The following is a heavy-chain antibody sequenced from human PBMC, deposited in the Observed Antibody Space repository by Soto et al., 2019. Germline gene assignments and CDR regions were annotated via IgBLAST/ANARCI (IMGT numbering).Heavy chain of an antibody. CDR3: SRGRRIYYYYMDF. CDR2: INHSGST. J-gene: IGHJ6*03. V-gene: IGHV4-34*01. CDR1: GGSFSGYY. Sequence: SETLSLTSAVYGGSFSGYYWSWIRQPPGKGLEWIGEINHSGSTNYNPSLKSRVTISVDTSKNQFSLKLSSVTAADTAVYYCSRGRRIYYYYMDFWGKGTTVTVSS. D-gene: IGHD2-15*01.